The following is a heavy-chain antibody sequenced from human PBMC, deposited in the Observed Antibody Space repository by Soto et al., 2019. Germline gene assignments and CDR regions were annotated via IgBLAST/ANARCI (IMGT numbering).Heavy chain of an antibody. CDR2: INPSGGST. V-gene: IGHV1-46*01. J-gene: IGHJ3*02. CDR3: ARLTARLFDGRTDAFDI. CDR1: GYTIPSYY. Sequence: QVQLVQSGAAVKKPGASVKVSCKASGYTIPSYYMPWVRQAPGQGLESMVIINPSGGSTSYAQKSQGRVIMTSDTSTRTVYIELISVVSEDTSVYYCARLTARLFDGRTDAFDILGQGKIVTVSS. D-gene: IGHD6-6*01.